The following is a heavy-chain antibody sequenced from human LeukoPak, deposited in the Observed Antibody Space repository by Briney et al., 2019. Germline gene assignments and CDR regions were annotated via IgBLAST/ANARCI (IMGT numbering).Heavy chain of an antibody. D-gene: IGHD3-16*01. CDR2: MYYSGDT. CDR1: GGSISGYY. Sequence: SGTLSLTCTVFGGSISGYYWSRLRQPPGKGLEWIAYMYYSGDTNYNPSLQSRVTISVDTSKNEFSLKLRSVTAADTAVYYCARGHYGLGPWGQGTLVTVSS. J-gene: IGHJ5*02. V-gene: IGHV4-59*08. CDR3: ARGHYGLGP.